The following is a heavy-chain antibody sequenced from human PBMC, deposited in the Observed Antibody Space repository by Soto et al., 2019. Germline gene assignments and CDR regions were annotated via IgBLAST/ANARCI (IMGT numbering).Heavy chain of an antibody. CDR2: IIPIFGTA. CDR3: ARAPPSIDAFDI. Sequence: VASVKVSCKASGGTFSSYAISWVRQAPGQGLEWMGGIIPIFGTANYAQKFQGRVTITADESTSTAYMELSSLRSEDTAVYYCARAPPSIDAFDIWGQGTMVTVSS. V-gene: IGHV1-69*01. J-gene: IGHJ3*02. CDR1: GGTFSSYA.